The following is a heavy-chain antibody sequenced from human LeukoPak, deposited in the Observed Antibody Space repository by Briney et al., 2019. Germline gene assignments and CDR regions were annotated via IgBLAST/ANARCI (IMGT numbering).Heavy chain of an antibody. V-gene: IGHV3-48*03. D-gene: IGHD4-17*01. CDR3: ASLPTVPEPHGYYYGMDV. J-gene: IGHJ6*04. CDR1: GFTFSSYE. CDR2: FSSSGSTI. Sequence: GGSLRLSCAASGFTFSSYEMNWVRQAPGKGLEWVSYFSSSGSTIYYADSVKGRFTISRDNAKNSLYLQMNSLRAEDTAVYYCASLPTVPEPHGYYYGMDVWGKGTTVTVSS.